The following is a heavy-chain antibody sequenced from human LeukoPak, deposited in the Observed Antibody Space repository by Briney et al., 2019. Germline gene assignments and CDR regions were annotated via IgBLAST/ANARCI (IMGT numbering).Heavy chain of an antibody. D-gene: IGHD2-2*01. J-gene: IGHJ4*02. Sequence: GGSLRLSCAASGFAFSNYWMHWVRQAPGKGLVWVSRINTDGSTTNYADSVKGRSTISRDNAKNTLYLQMNSLRADDTAVYYCVRIYCSSTTCHLWGQGTLVTVSS. V-gene: IGHV3-74*01. CDR3: VRIYCSSTTCHL. CDR1: GFAFSNYW. CDR2: INTDGSTT.